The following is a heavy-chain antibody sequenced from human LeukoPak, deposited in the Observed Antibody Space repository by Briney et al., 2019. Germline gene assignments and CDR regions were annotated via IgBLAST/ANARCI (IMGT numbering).Heavy chain of an antibody. J-gene: IGHJ3*02. CDR2: IYYSGST. Sequence: ASETLSLTCTVSGGSVTSSGYYWSWVRQPPGKGLEYIGYIYYSGSTNYNPSLKSRVTISVDTSKNQFSLKLRSVTAADTAVYYCARDSASTGYMNAFDIWGQGTMVTVSS. V-gene: IGHV4-61*08. CDR1: GGSVTSSGYY. D-gene: IGHD3-22*01. CDR3: ARDSASTGYMNAFDI.